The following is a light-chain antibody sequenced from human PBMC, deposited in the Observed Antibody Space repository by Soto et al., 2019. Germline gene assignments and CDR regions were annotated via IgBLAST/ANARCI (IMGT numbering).Light chain of an antibody. CDR1: QSVSSN. CDR2: GAS. Sequence: VPKNSVVTLSASPGETATRSCRASQSVSSNLARYQQKPGQAPRLLIYGASTRATGIPARFSGSGSGTEFTLTISSLQSEDFAVYYCQQYNNWQGTFGQGTKVDI. J-gene: IGKJ1*01. V-gene: IGKV3-15*01. CDR3: QQYNNWQGT.